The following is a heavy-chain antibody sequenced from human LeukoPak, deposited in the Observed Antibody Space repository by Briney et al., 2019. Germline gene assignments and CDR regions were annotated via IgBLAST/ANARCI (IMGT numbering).Heavy chain of an antibody. D-gene: IGHD1-26*01. V-gene: IGHV3-74*01. CDR1: GFTFNNYW. Sequence: GGSLRLSCAASGFTFNNYWMHWVRQAPGTGLVWVSRITSDGSSTSYADSVKGRFTISRDNAKNTLYLQMNSLRAEDTAVYYCARDEAVGAPFDYWGQGPLVTVSS. CDR2: ITSDGSST. J-gene: IGHJ4*02. CDR3: ARDEAVGAPFDY.